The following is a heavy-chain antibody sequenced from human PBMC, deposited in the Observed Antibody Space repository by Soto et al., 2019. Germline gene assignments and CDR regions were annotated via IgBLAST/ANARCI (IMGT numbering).Heavy chain of an antibody. V-gene: IGHV3-21*01. CDR2: ISISSSYI. Sequence: EVQLVESGGGLVKPGGSLRLSCAASGFTFSSYSMNWVRQAPGKGLEWVSSISISSSYIYYADSVKGRFTISRDNAKNSLYLQMNSLRAEDTAVYYCARLGYYYDSSGYYYYYYGMDVWGQGTTVTVSS. CDR3: ARLGYYYDSSGYYYYYYGMDV. D-gene: IGHD3-22*01. J-gene: IGHJ6*02. CDR1: GFTFSSYS.